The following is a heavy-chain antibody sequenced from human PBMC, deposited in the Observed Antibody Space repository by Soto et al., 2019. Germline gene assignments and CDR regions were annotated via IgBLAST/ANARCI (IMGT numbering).Heavy chain of an antibody. CDR2: IYYSGST. Sequence: PSETLSLTCTFSGFSISSYCVSLIRQPPGKGLEWFGYIYYSGSTYYNPSLKSRVTISVDTSKNQFSLKLSSVTAADTAVYYCARAMYYDFWSGYQARNWFDPWGQGTLVTVSS. J-gene: IGHJ5*02. CDR3: ARAMYYDFWSGYQARNWFDP. D-gene: IGHD3-3*01. CDR1: GFSISSYC. V-gene: IGHV4-59*08.